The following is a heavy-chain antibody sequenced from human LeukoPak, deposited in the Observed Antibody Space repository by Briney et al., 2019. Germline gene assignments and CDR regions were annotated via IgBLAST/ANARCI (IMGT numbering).Heavy chain of an antibody. CDR2: IKQDGSEK. J-gene: IGHJ3*02. CDR3: ARDLDYGSGRSLGAFDI. CDR1: GFTFSSYA. V-gene: IGHV3-7*03. Sequence: PGGSLRLSCAAFGFTFSSYAMSWVRQAPGKGLEWVANIKQDGSEKYYVDSVKGRFTISRDKARNSLYLQMNSLRGEDTAVYYCARDLDYGSGRSLGAFDIWGRGTMVSVSS. D-gene: IGHD3-10*01.